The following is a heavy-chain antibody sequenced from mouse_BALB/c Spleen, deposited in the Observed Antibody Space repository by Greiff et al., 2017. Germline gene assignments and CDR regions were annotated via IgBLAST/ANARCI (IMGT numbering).Heavy chain of an antibody. D-gene: IGHD2-1*01. CDR3: TRGGNYVLAY. J-gene: IGHJ3*01. V-gene: IGHV1-15*01. CDR2: IDPETGGT. Sequence: QVQLKQSGAELVRPGASVTLSCKASGYTFTDYEMHWVKQTPVHGLEWIGAIDPETGGTAYNQKFKGKATLTADKSSSTAYMELRSLTSEDSAVYYCTRGGNYVLAYWGQGTLVTVSA. CDR1: GYTFTDYE.